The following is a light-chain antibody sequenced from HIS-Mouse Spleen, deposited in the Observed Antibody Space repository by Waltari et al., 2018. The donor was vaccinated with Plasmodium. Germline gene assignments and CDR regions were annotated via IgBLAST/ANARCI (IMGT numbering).Light chain of an antibody. V-gene: IGLV3-10*01. Sequence: SYELTQPPSVSVSPGQTARITCPGDALPTKYPYWSHQKSGHAPVLVIYEDSKRPSGLPERFSGSSSGTMATLTISGAQVEDEADYYCYSTDSSGNHRVFGGGTKLTVL. J-gene: IGLJ3*02. CDR1: ALPTKY. CDR3: YSTDSSGNHRV. CDR2: EDS.